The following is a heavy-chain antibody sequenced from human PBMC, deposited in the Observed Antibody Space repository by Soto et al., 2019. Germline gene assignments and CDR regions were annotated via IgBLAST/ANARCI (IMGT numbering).Heavy chain of an antibody. CDR2: INHSGST. D-gene: IGHD3-22*01. Sequence: SETLSLTCAVYGGSFSDYYWNWIRQSPGKGLEWIGEINHSGSTNYNPSLKSRVTISVDTSKNQFSLKLSSVTAADTAVYYCARGKQRTAYYYNSSGHLDSWGQGTLVT. CDR1: GGSFSDYY. CDR3: ARGKQRTAYYYNSSGHLDS. J-gene: IGHJ4*02. V-gene: IGHV4-34*01.